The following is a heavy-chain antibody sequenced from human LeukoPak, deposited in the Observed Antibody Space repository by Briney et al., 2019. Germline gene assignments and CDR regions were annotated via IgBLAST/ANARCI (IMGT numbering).Heavy chain of an antibody. D-gene: IGHD1-26*01. CDR1: GYTFTRYG. Sequence: ASVKVSCKASGYTFTRYGINWVRQAPGQGLEWMGWITPYNGNTHYAQKFQGRVTMTTDTSTTAAYMELRSLRSDDPAVYYCVRFSPRLNREKFDSWGQGTLVTVSS. CDR2: ITPYNGNT. V-gene: IGHV1-18*01. J-gene: IGHJ4*02. CDR3: VRFSPRLNREKFDS.